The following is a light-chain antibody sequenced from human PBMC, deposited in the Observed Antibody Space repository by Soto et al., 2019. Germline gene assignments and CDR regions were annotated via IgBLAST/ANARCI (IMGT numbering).Light chain of an antibody. J-gene: IGLJ1*01. V-gene: IGLV2-11*01. Sequence: QSALTQPRSVSGSPGQSVTISCTGTSSNVGSYKYVSWYQQHPGKAPKVVIYDVSQRTSGVPDRFSGSKSGNTASLTISGLQAEDEADYYCCSYAGSYTSYVFGSGTKVTVL. CDR1: SSNVGSYKY. CDR2: DVS. CDR3: CSYAGSYTSYV.